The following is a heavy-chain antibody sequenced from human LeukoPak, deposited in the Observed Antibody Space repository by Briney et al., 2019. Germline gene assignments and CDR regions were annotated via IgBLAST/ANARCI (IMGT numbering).Heavy chain of an antibody. CDR3: ARKGGKKVYYYYMDV. CDR2: IHYSGST. J-gene: IGHJ6*03. D-gene: IGHD1-26*01. CDR1: GGSISSSSYY. Sequence: SETLSLTCTVSGGSISSSSYYWGWIRQPPGKGLEWIGSIHYSGSTYYNPSLKSRVTISVDTSKNQFSLKLSSVTAADTAVYYCARKGGKKVYYYYMDVWGKGTTVTVSS. V-gene: IGHV4-39*07.